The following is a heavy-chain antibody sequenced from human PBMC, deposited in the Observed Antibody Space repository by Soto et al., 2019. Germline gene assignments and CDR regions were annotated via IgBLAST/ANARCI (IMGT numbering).Heavy chain of an antibody. V-gene: IGHV3-33*01. CDR2: IWYDGSNK. CDR1: GFTFSTDG. D-gene: IGHD3-3*01. Sequence: QVQLVESGGSVVQPEKSLRLSCASSGFTFSTDGMHWVRQPPGKGLEWVAFIWYDGSNKYYADSVKGRFTISRDNSKNTLYLQMNSLRAEDTAVYHCARDFGTSRWARNCFDPWGQGTLVTVSS. CDR3: ARDFGTSRWARNCFDP. J-gene: IGHJ5*02.